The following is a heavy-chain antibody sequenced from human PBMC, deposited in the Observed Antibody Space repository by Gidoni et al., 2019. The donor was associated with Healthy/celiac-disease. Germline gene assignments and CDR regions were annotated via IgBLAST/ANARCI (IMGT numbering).Heavy chain of an antibody. Sequence: EVQLVESGGGLVKPGGSLRLSCAASGFTFRSYSMNWVRQAPGKGLEWVSSISSSSSYIYYADSVKGRFTISRDNAKNSLYLQMNSLRAEDTAVYYCARDGGRRDGLASYFDYWGQGTLVTVSS. J-gene: IGHJ4*02. CDR2: ISSSSSYI. D-gene: IGHD2-15*01. CDR1: GFTFRSYS. V-gene: IGHV3-21*01. CDR3: ARDGGRRDGLASYFDY.